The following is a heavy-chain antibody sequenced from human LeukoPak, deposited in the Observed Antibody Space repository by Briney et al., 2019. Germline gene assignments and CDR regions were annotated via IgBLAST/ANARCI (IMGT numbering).Heavy chain of an antibody. Sequence: SETLCLTCTVSGGSISSCYWSWIRQPAGKELEWIGRIYTSGSTNYNPSLKSRVTMSVDTSKNQFSLKLSSVTAADTAVYYCARDLAPDSSGWYDAFDIWGQGTMVTVSS. CDR3: ARDLAPDSSGWYDAFDI. CDR1: GGSISSCY. J-gene: IGHJ3*02. CDR2: IYTSGST. D-gene: IGHD6-19*01. V-gene: IGHV4-4*07.